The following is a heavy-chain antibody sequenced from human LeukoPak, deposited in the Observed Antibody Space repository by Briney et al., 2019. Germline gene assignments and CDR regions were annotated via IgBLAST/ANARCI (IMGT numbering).Heavy chain of an antibody. CDR3: ANSPRSYGDFFI. J-gene: IGHJ4*02. CDR1: GFSFNRYA. D-gene: IGHD4-17*01. CDR2: ISYDGSVK. V-gene: IGHV3-30*04. Sequence: PGGSLRLSCTASGFSFNRYAMQWVRQAPGKGLEWVAVISYDGSVKYYADSLKGRFTISRDNSKYTLYLEVNSLSAEDTALYYCANSPRSYGDFFIWGQGTLVTVSS.